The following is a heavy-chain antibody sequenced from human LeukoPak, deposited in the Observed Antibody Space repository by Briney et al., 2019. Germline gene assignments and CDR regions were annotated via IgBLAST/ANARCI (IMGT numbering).Heavy chain of an antibody. CDR3: ARLHYSSGAWYYYYYGMDV. CDR1: GYTFTSYG. D-gene: IGHD6-19*01. V-gene: IGHV1-18*01. J-gene: IGHJ6*02. Sequence: ASVKVSCKASGYTFTSYGISWVRQAPGQGLEWMGWISTYNGNTNYAQKLQGRVTITRDTSASTAYMELSSLRSDDTAVYYCARLHYSSGAWYYYYYGMDVWGQGTTVTVSS. CDR2: ISTYNGNT.